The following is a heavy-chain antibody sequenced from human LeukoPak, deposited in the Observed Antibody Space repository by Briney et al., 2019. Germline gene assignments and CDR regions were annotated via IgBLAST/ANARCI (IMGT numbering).Heavy chain of an antibody. D-gene: IGHD4-23*01. CDR1: GDSVSSNSAA. V-gene: IGHV6-1*01. Sequence: SQTLSLTCAISGDSVSSNSAAWNWIRQSPSRGLEWLGRTYYRSKWYNDYAVSVKSRITINPNTSKNQFSLKLSSVTAADTAVYYCARLAPLGDGGNPKPFDAFDIWGQGTMVTVSS. J-gene: IGHJ3*02. CDR2: TYYRSKWYN. CDR3: ARLAPLGDGGNPKPFDAFDI.